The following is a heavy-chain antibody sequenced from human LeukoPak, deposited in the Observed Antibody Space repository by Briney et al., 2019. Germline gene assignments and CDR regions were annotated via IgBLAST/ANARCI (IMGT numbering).Heavy chain of an antibody. CDR2: ISSSGSTI. V-gene: IGHV3-48*03. Sequence: GGSLRLSCEASGFTFINYEMNWVRQAPGKGLEWLSYISSSGSTIHYADSVKGRFTISRDNAKNSLYLQMNSLRAEDTAMYYCVTSDWLNWGQGTLVTVSS. D-gene: IGHD6-19*01. CDR3: VTSDWLN. J-gene: IGHJ4*02. CDR1: GFTFINYE.